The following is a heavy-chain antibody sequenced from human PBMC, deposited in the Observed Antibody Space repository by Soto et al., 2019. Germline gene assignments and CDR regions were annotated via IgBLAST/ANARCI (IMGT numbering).Heavy chain of an antibody. Sequence: GSLRLSCAASGFAFRRYSMNWVRQAPGKGLEWVSSISSSSSYIYYADSVKGRFTISRDNAKNSLYLQMNSLRAEDTAVYYCARGLFYYDSSAYLGYWGQGTLVTVSS. CDR2: ISSSSSYI. V-gene: IGHV3-21*01. J-gene: IGHJ4*02. CDR3: ARGLFYYDSSAYLGY. CDR1: GFAFRRYS. D-gene: IGHD3-22*01.